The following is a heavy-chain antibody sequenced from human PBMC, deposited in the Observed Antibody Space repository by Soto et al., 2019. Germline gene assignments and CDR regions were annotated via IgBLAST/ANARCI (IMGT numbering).Heavy chain of an antibody. J-gene: IGHJ4*02. V-gene: IGHV3-23*01. CDR2: ISGSGGST. D-gene: IGHD6-13*01. CDR1: GFTFSSYA. Sequence: PGGSLSLSCAASGFTFSSYAMSWVRQAPGKGLEWVSAISGSGGSTYYADSVKGRFTISRDNSKSTLYLQMNSLRAEDTAVYYCAKGLCHSSSRYPSPPPLDYWGQGTLVTVSS. CDR3: AKGLCHSSSRYPSPPPLDY.